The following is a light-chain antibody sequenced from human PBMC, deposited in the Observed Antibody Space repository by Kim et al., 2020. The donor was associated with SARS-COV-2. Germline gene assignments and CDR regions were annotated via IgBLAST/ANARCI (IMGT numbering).Light chain of an antibody. CDR2: DVS. Sequence: QSALTQPASVSGSPGQSITISCTGSNSDVGGYNYVSWYQQHPGKAPKLIIYDVSNRPLGVSNRFSGSKSGNTASLTISGLHAEDEADYYCSSYTDSTFYVFGTGTKVTVL. CDR1: NSDVGGYNY. J-gene: IGLJ1*01. V-gene: IGLV2-14*03. CDR3: SSYTDSTFYV.